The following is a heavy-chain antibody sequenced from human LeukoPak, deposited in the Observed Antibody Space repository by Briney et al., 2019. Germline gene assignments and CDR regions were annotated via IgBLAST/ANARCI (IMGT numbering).Heavy chain of an antibody. J-gene: IGHJ4*02. CDR1: GFTFSSYW. V-gene: IGHV3-7*01. CDR3: ARGRITMVQFLYYFDY. CDR2: IKQDGSEK. Sequence: PGGSLRLSCAASGFTFSSYWMSWVRQAPGKGLEWVANIKQDGSEKYYVDSVKGRFTISRDNAKNSLYLQMNSLRAEDTAVYYCARGRITMVQFLYYFDYWGQGTLVTVSS. D-gene: IGHD3-10*01.